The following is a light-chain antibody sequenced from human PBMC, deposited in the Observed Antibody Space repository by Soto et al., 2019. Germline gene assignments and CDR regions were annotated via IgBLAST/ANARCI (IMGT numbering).Light chain of an antibody. CDR1: QSVSNKL. J-gene: IGKJ1*01. Sequence: ENVLTQSPGTLSLSPGERATLSCRATQSVSNKLLAWYQQKPGQAPRLLIYGVSTRATGIPDRFSGSGSGTDLTLTISRVEPEDFAVYYCQQYGSTRTFGQGTKV. CDR2: GVS. CDR3: QQYGSTRT. V-gene: IGKV3-20*01.